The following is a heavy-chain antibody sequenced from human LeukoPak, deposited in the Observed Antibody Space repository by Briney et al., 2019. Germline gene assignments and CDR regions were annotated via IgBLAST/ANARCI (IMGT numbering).Heavy chain of an antibody. CDR2: IYESGST. V-gene: IGHV4-34*01. D-gene: IGHD1-7*01. CDR3: ARGTRGHPTIYYYYSYMDV. Sequence: SSETLSLTCAVYGVSFSGYEWSWIRQPPRRGLEGIGEIYESGSTTYNPSLKSRVTISVDRSQSQFFLHLSSVTAADTAVYYCARGTRGHPTIYYYYSYMDVWDKGTTVTVSS. J-gene: IGHJ6*03. CDR1: GVSFSGYE.